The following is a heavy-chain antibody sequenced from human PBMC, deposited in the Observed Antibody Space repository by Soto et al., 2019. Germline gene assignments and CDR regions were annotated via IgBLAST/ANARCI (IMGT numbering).Heavy chain of an antibody. D-gene: IGHD1-26*01. CDR2: IKQDGSEK. Sequence: HPGGSLRLSCAASGFTFSSYWMSWVRQSPGKGLEWVANIKQDGSEKYYVDSVKGRFTISRDNAKNSLYLQMNSLRAEDTAVYYCARVGLEVGASWFDPWGQGTLVTVSS. V-gene: IGHV3-7*03. J-gene: IGHJ5*02. CDR1: GFTFSSYW. CDR3: ARVGLEVGASWFDP.